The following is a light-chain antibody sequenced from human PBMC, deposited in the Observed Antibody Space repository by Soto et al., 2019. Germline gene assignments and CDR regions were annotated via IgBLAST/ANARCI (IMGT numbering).Light chain of an antibody. CDR3: LVWDFVSDHMV. V-gene: IGLV3-21*02. CDR1: NIRTKS. Sequence: SYELTQPPSVSVAPGQTASISCGGDNIRTKSVHWYQQKPGQAPVVVVYDDSDSVNPERFSGSNSGNTATLTIGRAEAGDEADYYCLVWDFVSDHMVFGGGTKLTVL. J-gene: IGLJ2*01. CDR2: DDS.